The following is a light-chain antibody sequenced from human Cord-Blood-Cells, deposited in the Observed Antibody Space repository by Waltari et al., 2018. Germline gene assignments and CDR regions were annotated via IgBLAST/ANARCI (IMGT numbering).Light chain of an antibody. CDR2: GAS. CDR3: QQYNNWPTWT. J-gene: IGKJ1*01. V-gene: IGKV3-15*01. CDR1: QSVSSN. Sequence: EIVMTQSPATLSVSPGERATLSCRAGQSVSSNLAWYQQKPGQAPRLLIYGASTRATGISARFSGSGSGTEFTLTISSLQSEDFAVYYCQQYNNWPTWTFGQGTKVEIK.